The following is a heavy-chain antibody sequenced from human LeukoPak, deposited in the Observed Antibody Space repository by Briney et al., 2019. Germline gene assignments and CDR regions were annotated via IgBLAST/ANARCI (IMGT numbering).Heavy chain of an antibody. Sequence: GGSLRLSCVASGFTFSSYAMHWVRQAPGKGLEWVAVVSYDGSSKYYADSMKGRFTISRDNAKNTLFLQMNSLRPEDTAVYYCARDQRGYSYVSGDYWGQGTLVTVSS. D-gene: IGHD5-18*01. V-gene: IGHV3-30*04. CDR1: GFTFSSYA. J-gene: IGHJ4*02. CDR2: VSYDGSSK. CDR3: ARDQRGYSYVSGDY.